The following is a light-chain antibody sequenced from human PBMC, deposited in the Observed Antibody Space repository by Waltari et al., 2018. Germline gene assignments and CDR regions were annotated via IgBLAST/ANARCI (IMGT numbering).Light chain of an antibody. Sequence: FLLTQPHSVSESPGKTITISCTRSGGSIASDYVQWYQQRPGSAPTTVIFENFQRPYGVPHRFSGSIDSSSNSASLIISGLKTEDEADYYCQSSDNNTVFFGGGTRLTVL. CDR2: ENF. CDR3: QSSDNNTVF. V-gene: IGLV6-57*04. CDR1: GGSIASDY. J-gene: IGLJ2*01.